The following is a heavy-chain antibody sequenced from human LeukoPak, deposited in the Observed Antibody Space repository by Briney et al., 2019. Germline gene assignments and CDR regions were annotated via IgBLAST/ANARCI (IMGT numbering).Heavy chain of an antibody. CDR1: GFTFASYA. V-gene: IGHV3-23*01. J-gene: IGHJ4*02. Sequence: PGGSLRLSCAASGFTFASYAMSWFRQAPGRGLGWVSAISGSGGSTYYADSVKGRFTISRDNSKNTLYLQMNSLRAEDTAVYYCAKLIPTPKGKPYYFDYWGQGTLVTVSS. CDR3: AKLIPTPKGKPYYFDY. D-gene: IGHD2-21*01. CDR2: ISGSGGST.